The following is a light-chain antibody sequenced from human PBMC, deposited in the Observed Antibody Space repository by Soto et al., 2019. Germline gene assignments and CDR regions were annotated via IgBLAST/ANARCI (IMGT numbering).Light chain of an antibody. Sequence: QSALTQPPSASGSPGQSVAISCTGSSSDVGGYNYVSWYQQHPGKAPKLMIYEVNKRPSGVPDRFSGSKSGNTASLPVSGLHAEDEAHYYCSSYAGSSNVLGTGTKGTVL. V-gene: IGLV2-8*01. CDR1: SSDVGGYNY. J-gene: IGLJ1*01. CDR2: EVN. CDR3: SSYAGSSNV.